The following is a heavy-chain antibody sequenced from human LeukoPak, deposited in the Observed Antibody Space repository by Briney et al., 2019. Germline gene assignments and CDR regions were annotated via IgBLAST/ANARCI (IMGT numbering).Heavy chain of an antibody. CDR1: GYTFTSYG. J-gene: IGHJ3*02. CDR2: ISAYNGNT. D-gene: IGHD6-19*01. Sequence: GASVKVSCKASGYTFTSYGFSWVRQAPGQGLEWMGWISAYNGNTNYAQKLQGRVTMTTDTSTSTAYMELRSLRSDDTAVYYCARDLIAVAVHDAFDIWGQGTMVTVSS. V-gene: IGHV1-18*01. CDR3: ARDLIAVAVHDAFDI.